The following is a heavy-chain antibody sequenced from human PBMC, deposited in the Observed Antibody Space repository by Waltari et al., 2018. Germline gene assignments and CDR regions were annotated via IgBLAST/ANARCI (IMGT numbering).Heavy chain of an antibody. CDR3: ARGQGWFDP. V-gene: IGHV3-7*04. Sequence: EVQLVESGGGLVHPGGSLRLSCAASGFTFSRYWMTWVRQAPGKGLEWVANIKQDGTEKYYVDSVKGRFTISRDNAENSLSLQMNSLKAEDTAVYYCARGQGWFDPWGQGTLVTVSS. J-gene: IGHJ5*02. CDR2: IKQDGTEK. CDR1: GFTFSRYW.